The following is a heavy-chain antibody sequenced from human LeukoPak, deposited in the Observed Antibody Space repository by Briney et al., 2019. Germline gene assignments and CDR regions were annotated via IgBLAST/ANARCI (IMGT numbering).Heavy chain of an antibody. CDR3: AKEAHYDILTGYSYYFDY. V-gene: IGHV3-30*18. J-gene: IGHJ4*02. Sequence: PGGSLRLSCAASGFTFSGYGMHWVRQAPGKGLEWVAVISYDGSNKYYADSVKGRFTISRDNSKNTLYLQMNSLRAEDTAVYYCAKEAHYDILTGYSYYFDYWGQGTLVTVSS. CDR2: ISYDGSNK. CDR1: GFTFSGYG. D-gene: IGHD3-9*01.